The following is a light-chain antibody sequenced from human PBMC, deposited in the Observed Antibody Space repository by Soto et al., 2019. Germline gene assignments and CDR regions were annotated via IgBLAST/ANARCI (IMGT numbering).Light chain of an antibody. CDR1: SSDVGGYKY. J-gene: IGLJ1*01. CDR3: CSSAPESTYV. Sequence: QSALTQPASVSGSPGQSITISCTGSSSDVGGYKYVSWYQQHPGKAPKLMIYEVSNRPSGVSNRFSGSKSGNTASLTISGLQDEDEADYFCCSSAPESTYVFGTGTKVTVL. CDR2: EVS. V-gene: IGLV2-14*01.